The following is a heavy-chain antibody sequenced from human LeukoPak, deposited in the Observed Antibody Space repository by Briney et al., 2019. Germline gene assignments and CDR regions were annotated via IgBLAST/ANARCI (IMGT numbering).Heavy chain of an antibody. D-gene: IGHD6-19*01. CDR3: ARDSPYIAVTGTGNWFDP. J-gene: IGHJ5*02. CDR1: GYTFTSYG. V-gene: IGHV1-18*01. Sequence: ASVKVSCKPSGYTFTSYGISWVRQAPGQGLEWMGWISAYNDNTNYVQKLQDRVTMTADTSTSTAYMELKSLRSDDTAVYYCARDSPYIAVTGTGNWFDPCGQGTLVSVSS. CDR2: ISAYNDNT.